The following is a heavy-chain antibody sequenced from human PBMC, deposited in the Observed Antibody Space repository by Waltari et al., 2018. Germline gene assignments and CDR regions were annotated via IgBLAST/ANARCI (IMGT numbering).Heavy chain of an antibody. CDR2: IDPNSGAT. V-gene: IGHV1-2*02. D-gene: IGHD6-6*01. CDR3: ARGSIAADSFDY. J-gene: IGHJ4*01. Sequence: QVQLVQSGAEVKKPGASVKVSCEASGYTFTGDYLHWVRQAPGQGLECMGWIDPNSGATNYAQKFLGRVTMTRDTSISPAYMELSRLRSDDTAFYYCARGSIAADSFDYWGQGTLVTVSS. CDR1: GYTFTGDY.